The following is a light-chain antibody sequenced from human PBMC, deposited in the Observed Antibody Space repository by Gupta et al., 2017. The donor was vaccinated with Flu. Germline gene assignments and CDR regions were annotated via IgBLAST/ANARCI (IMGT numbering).Light chain of an antibody. Sequence: VLTQSLATLSVSPGDRATLSCRASQSVCSYLVWYQKKPGQAPKLLIYNASSRDTGIPSRFSGSGSGTDFTLTISSLEPDDFAIYYCQHYNNYPITFGQGTQLDIK. V-gene: IGKV3-11*01. CDR1: QSVCSY. CDR3: QHYNNYPIT. J-gene: IGKJ5*01. CDR2: NAS.